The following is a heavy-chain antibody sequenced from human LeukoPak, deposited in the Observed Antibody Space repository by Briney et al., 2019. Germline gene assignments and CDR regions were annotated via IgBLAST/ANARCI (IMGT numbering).Heavy chain of an antibody. J-gene: IGHJ3*02. CDR3: ARSGYDFHDAFDI. Sequence: PSETLSLTCTVSGGSLSRYYWSCIRPPPEKGRGWSGYIYYSGSTNYNPSLKSRVTISVDTSKNQFSLKLSSVTAADTAVYYCARSGYDFHDAFDIWGQGTMVTVSS. V-gene: IGHV4-59*01. CDR1: GGSLSRYY. D-gene: IGHD5-12*01. CDR2: IYYSGST.